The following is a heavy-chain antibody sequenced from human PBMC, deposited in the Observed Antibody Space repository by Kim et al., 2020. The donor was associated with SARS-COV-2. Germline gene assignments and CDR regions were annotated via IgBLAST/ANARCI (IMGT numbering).Heavy chain of an antibody. CDR2: IYYSGST. D-gene: IGHD3-10*01. Sequence: SETLSLTCTVSGGSISSYYWSWIRQPPGKGLEWIGYIYYSGSTNYNPSLKSRVTISVDTSKNQFSLKLSSVTAADTAVYYCARGMVRGVMGYWGQGSLVTVSS. CDR1: GGSISSYY. CDR3: ARGMVRGVMGY. J-gene: IGHJ4*02. V-gene: IGHV4-59*01.